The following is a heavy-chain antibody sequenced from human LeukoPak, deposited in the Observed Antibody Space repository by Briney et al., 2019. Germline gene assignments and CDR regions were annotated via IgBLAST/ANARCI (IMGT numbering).Heavy chain of an antibody. D-gene: IGHD6-13*01. Sequence: PGGSLRLSCAASGFTLSRDWMSWVRQAPGNGLEWVANIKQDGSETYYVDSVKGRFTISRDNAKNLLYLEMNSLRAEDTALYYCARVDGSSSCPDYWGQGTLVTVSS. J-gene: IGHJ4*02. CDR3: ARVDGSSSCPDY. V-gene: IGHV3-7*01. CDR2: IKQDGSET. CDR1: GFTLSRDW.